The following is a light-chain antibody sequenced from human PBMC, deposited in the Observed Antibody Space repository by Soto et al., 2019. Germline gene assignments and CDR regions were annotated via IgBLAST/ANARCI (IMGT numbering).Light chain of an antibody. Sequence: DLQMTQSPSSVSASVGDSVTITCRASQDVSSWLAWYQQKPGKAPKLLIYAASSLQSGVPSRFSGSGSGTVFSLTISSLQPEDFATYYCQQANSFPLTFGQGTRLEI. CDR2: AAS. J-gene: IGKJ5*01. CDR1: QDVSSW. CDR3: QQANSFPLT. V-gene: IGKV1-12*02.